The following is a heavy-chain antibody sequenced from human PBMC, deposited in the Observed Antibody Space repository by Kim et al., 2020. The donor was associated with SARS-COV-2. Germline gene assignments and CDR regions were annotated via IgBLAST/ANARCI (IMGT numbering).Heavy chain of an antibody. Sequence: SETLSLTCAVSGGSISSSNWWSWVRQPPGKGLEWIGEIYHSGSTNYNPSLKSRVTISVVKSKNQFSLKLSSVTAADTAVSYCARTYSGYDRDYWGQGTLVTVSS. V-gene: IGHV4-4*02. J-gene: IGHJ4*02. D-gene: IGHD5-12*01. CDR2: IYHSGST. CDR1: GGSISSSNW. CDR3: ARTYSGYDRDY.